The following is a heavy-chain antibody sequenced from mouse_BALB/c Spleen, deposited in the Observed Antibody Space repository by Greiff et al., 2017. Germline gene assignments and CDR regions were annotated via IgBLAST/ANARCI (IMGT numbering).Heavy chain of an antibody. J-gene: IGHJ4*01. Sequence: QVQLQQSGPELVKPGASVKISCKASGYAFSSSWMNWVKQRPGQGLEWIGRIYPGDGDTNYNGKFKGKATLTADKSSSTAYMQLSSLTSVDSAVYFCARPGHGGLLDDWGQGTSVTVSS. V-gene: IGHV1-82*01. CDR1: GYAFSSSW. D-gene: IGHD2-4*01. CDR2: IYPGDGDT. CDR3: ARPGHGGLLDD.